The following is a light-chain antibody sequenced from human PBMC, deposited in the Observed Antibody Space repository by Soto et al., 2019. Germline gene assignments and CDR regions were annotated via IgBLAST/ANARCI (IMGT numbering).Light chain of an antibody. CDR2: EVS. CDR1: SSDVGSYNR. V-gene: IGLV2-18*02. Sequence: QSVLTQPPSVSGSPGQSVAISCTGTSSDVGSYNRVSWYQQPPGAAPKLMIYEVSNRPSGVPDRFSGSMSGNTASLTISGLQAEDEADYYCNSYTGSSTYVFGTGTKVTV. J-gene: IGLJ1*01. CDR3: NSYTGSSTYV.